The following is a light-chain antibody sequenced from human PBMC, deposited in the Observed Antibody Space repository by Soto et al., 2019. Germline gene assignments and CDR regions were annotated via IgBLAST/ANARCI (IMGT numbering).Light chain of an antibody. CDR2: GVS. CDR3: QQYGSSRT. J-gene: IGKJ1*01. CDR1: QSVSSSY. V-gene: IGKV3-20*01. Sequence: EIVLTQSPGTLSLSPGERATLSCRASQSVSSSYLAWYQQKPGQAPRLLIYGVSSRATGIPDRFSGSGSGTDFTLTITILEPEDFAVYYCQQYGSSRTFGQGTKVEIK.